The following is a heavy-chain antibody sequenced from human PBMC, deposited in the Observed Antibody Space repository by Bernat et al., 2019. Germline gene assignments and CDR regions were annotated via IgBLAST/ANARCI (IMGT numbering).Heavy chain of an antibody. J-gene: IGHJ2*01. D-gene: IGHD4-23*01. Sequence: EVQLVESGGGLVQPGGSLTLSCAASGFSFSDSAMHWVRQASGKGLEWVGRIRSKTNNYATSYAASLKGRFTISRDDSKNTAFLQMNSLKTEDTAVYYCIRHSSTYGGYWYFGLWGRGTLVTVSS. CDR2: IRSKTNNYAT. CDR1: GFSFSDSA. V-gene: IGHV3-73*02. CDR3: IRHSSTYGGYWYFGL.